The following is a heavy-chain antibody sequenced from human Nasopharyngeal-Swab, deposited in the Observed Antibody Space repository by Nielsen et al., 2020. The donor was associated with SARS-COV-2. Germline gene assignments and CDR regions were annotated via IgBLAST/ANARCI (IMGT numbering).Heavy chain of an antibody. V-gene: IGHV3-7*01. CDR1: GFTFSSYW. CDR3: ARYCSTTSCPRGFDY. Sequence: GGSLRLSCAASGFTFSSYWMSWVRPAPGKGLEWVAHIKQSGSGQYYVDSVKGRFTISRDNAKNSLSLQMNSLRAEDTAVYYCARYCSTTSCPRGFDYWGQGTLVTVSS. D-gene: IGHD2-2*01. CDR2: IKQSGSGQ. J-gene: IGHJ4*02.